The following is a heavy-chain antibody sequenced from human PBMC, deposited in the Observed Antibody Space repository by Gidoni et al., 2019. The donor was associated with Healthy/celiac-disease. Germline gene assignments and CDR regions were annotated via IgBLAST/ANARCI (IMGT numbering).Heavy chain of an antibody. V-gene: IGHV3-23*01. Sequence: EVQLLESGGGLVQPGGSLRLSCAASGFTFSSYAMSWVRQAPGKGLEWVSAISGSGGSTYYADSVKGRFAISRDNSKNTLYLQMNSLRAEDTAVYYCAKDYWDYYDSSGYSQTPGLIFDYWGQGTLVTVSS. D-gene: IGHD3-22*01. CDR1: GFTFSSYA. J-gene: IGHJ4*02. CDR3: AKDYWDYYDSSGYSQTPGLIFDY. CDR2: ISGSGGST.